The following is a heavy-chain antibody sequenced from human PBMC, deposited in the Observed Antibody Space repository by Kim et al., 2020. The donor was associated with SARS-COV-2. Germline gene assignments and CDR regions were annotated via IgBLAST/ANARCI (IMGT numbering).Heavy chain of an antibody. V-gene: IGHV1-8*01. CDR3: ARRDYYDSRDGFDY. Sequence: APKFQGRVTMTRNNSISTAYMALSSLRSEDTAVYYCARRDYYDSRDGFDYWGQGTLVTVSS. J-gene: IGHJ4*02. D-gene: IGHD3-22*01.